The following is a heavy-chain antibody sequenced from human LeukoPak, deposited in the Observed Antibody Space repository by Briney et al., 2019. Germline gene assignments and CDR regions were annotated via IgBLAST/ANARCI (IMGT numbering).Heavy chain of an antibody. CDR1: GGSFSAYY. V-gene: IGHV4-34*01. CDR2: INHSGGT. Sequence: SETLSLTCAVYGGSFSAYYWGWIRQPPGKGLEWIGEINHSGGTNYNPSLKSRVTISVDTSKNQFSLKLRSVTAADTAVYYCARGQRLGYYYYYMDVWGKGTTVTVSS. D-gene: IGHD7-27*01. J-gene: IGHJ6*03. CDR3: ARGQRLGYYYYYMDV.